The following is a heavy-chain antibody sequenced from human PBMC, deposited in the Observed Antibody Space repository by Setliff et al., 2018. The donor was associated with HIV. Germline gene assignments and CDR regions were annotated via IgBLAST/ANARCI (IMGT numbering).Heavy chain of an antibody. CDR2: IYPGDSDS. D-gene: IGHD3-16*01. CDR1: GYSFVDFW. V-gene: IGHV5-51*01. Sequence: PGESLKISCHLSGYSFVDFWIGWVRQMPGKGLEWVGFIYPGDSDSRYSPSFRGQVTISADKSTTTLYLQMNSLKTEDTAVYYCVAVTSLGGFKVLGSRGQGTLVTVSS. CDR3: VAVTSLGGFKVLGS. J-gene: IGHJ4*02.